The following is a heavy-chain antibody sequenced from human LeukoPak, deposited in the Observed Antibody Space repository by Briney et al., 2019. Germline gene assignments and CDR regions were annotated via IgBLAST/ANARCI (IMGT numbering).Heavy chain of an antibody. CDR1: GGSISSTNW. J-gene: IGHJ4*02. CDR3: ARDRGSGWARSFDY. D-gene: IGHD6-19*01. CDR2: IYHSGTT. Sequence: PSGTLSLTCAVSGGSISSTNWWSWVRQPPGKGLEWIGEIYHSGTTNYNPSLKSRVTISVDTSKNQFSLKLSSVTAADTAVYYCARDRGSGWARSFDYWGQGTLVTVSS. V-gene: IGHV4-4*02.